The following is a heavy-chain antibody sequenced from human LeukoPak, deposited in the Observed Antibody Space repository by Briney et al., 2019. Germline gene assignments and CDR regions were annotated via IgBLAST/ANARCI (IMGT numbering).Heavy chain of an antibody. Sequence: PSETLSLTCTVSGGFMSGFYWSWIRQPPGKGLEWIGYSYYSGSTNYNPSLKSRVTISVDTSKNQFSLKLSSVTAADTALYYCARGNGYNYYWGQGTLVTVSS. CDR2: SYYSGST. J-gene: IGHJ4*02. CDR1: GGFMSGFY. V-gene: IGHV4-59*01. D-gene: IGHD5-24*01. CDR3: ARGNGYNYY.